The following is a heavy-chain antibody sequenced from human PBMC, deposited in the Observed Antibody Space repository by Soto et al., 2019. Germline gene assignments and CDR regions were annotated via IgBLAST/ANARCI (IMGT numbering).Heavy chain of an antibody. Sequence: ESGGGVVQPGRSLRLSCVASGFTFDTYGIHWVRQAPGMGLQWVALISYEGSNTYYADSVRGRFTISRDNSKNTLYLQINALRPEDTGVYYCARVTPGNNLYYFSGLDVWGQGTSVTVSS. CDR3: ARVTPGNNLYYFSGLDV. CDR1: GFTFDTYG. J-gene: IGHJ6*02. D-gene: IGHD1-1*01. CDR2: ISYEGSNT. V-gene: IGHV3-30-3*01.